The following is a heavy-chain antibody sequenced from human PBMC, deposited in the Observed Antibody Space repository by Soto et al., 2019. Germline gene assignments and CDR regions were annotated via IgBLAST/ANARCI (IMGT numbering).Heavy chain of an antibody. CDR2: ITNTGAST. J-gene: IGHJ4*02. CDR3: AKAGYGSGSYYTLSFDY. V-gene: IGHV3-23*01. CDR1: GFTFSSHA. D-gene: IGHD3-10*01. Sequence: GGSLRLSCAGSGFTFSSHAVSWVRQAPGKGLECVSSITNTGASTYYADSVKGRFTISRDNSKNTVYLQMNSLRAEDTAVYYCAKAGYGSGSYYTLSFDYWGQGSLVTVS.